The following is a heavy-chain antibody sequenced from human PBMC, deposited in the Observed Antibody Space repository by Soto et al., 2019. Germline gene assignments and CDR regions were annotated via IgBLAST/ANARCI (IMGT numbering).Heavy chain of an antibody. V-gene: IGHV6-1*01. D-gene: IGHD1-26*01. J-gene: IGHJ4*01. CDR3: ARGEQYSGRIFDY. CDR1: GDSVSSNSAG. Sequence: SHTLSLTFALTGDSVSSNSAGWSWVRQSPSRGLEWLGRTYYRSKWYYEYAVSVRGRITINPDTSKNQYSLQLNSVTPEDTAVYFCARGEQYSGRIFDYWGQGTLVTVSS. CDR2: TYYRSKWYY.